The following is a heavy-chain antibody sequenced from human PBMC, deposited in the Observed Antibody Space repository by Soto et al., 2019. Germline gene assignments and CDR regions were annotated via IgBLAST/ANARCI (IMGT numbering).Heavy chain of an antibody. J-gene: IGHJ6*02. CDR1: GGSISIGGYY. D-gene: IGHD2-8*01. CDR2: IYYSGST. Sequence: SETLSLTCTVSGGSISIGGYYWSCIRQHPGKGLEWIGYIYYSGSTYYNPSLKSRVTISVDTSKNQFSLKLSSVTAADTAVYYCARVGGYCTNGVCLYGMDVWGQGTTVTVSS. CDR3: ARVGGYCTNGVCLYGMDV. V-gene: IGHV4-31*03.